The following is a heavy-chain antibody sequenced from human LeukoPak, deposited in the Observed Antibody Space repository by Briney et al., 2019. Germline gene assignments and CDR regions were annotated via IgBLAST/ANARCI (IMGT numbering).Heavy chain of an antibody. CDR3: ARTRYSSGGGDFQH. Sequence: GGSLRLSCAASGFTFSTYWMTWVRQAPGKALEWVAVISYDGSNKYYADSVKGRFTISRDNSKNTLYLQMNSLRAEDTAVYYCARTRYSSGGGDFQHWGQGTLVTVSS. J-gene: IGHJ1*01. D-gene: IGHD6-19*01. CDR1: GFTFSTYW. CDR2: ISYDGSNK. V-gene: IGHV3-30*03.